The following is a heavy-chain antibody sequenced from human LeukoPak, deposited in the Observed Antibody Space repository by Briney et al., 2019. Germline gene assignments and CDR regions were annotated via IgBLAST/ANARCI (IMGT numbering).Heavy chain of an antibody. CDR3: ARVGILRFPSNWFDP. J-gene: IGHJ5*02. CDR2: IYYSGST. V-gene: IGHV4-59*01. Sequence: SETLSLTCTVSGASISSYYWSWIRQPPGKGLDWIGYIYYSGSTRYNPSLKSRVTISVDTSKNQFSLKLSSVAAADTAVYYCARVGILRFPSNWFDPWGQGTLVTVSS. CDR1: GASISSYY. D-gene: IGHD3-3*01.